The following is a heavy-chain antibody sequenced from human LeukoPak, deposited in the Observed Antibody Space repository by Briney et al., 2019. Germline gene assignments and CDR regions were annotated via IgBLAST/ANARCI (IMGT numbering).Heavy chain of an antibody. D-gene: IGHD3/OR15-3a*01. CDR3: AIRTGYYGHYYYYGMDV. CDR1: GGSFSGYY. CDR2: INHSGST. J-gene: IGHJ6*04. V-gene: IGHV4-34*01. Sequence: PSETLSLTCAVYGGSFSGYYWSWIRQPPGKGLEWIGEINHSGSTNYNPSLKSRVTISVDTSKNQFSLKLSSVTAADTAVYYCAIRTGYYGHYYYYGMDVWGKGTTVTVSS.